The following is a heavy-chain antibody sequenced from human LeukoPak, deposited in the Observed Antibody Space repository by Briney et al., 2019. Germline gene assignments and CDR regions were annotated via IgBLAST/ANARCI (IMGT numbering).Heavy chain of an antibody. CDR2: ISGSGGST. D-gene: IGHD5-18*01. V-gene: IGHV3-23*01. Sequence: GGSLRLSCAASGFTFSSYAMSWVRQAPGKGLEWASAISGSGGSTYYADSVKGRFTISRDNSKNTLYLQMNSLRAEDTAVYYCAKDQGYSYGYGFDYWGQGTLVTVSS. J-gene: IGHJ4*02. CDR3: AKDQGYSYGYGFDY. CDR1: GFTFSSYA.